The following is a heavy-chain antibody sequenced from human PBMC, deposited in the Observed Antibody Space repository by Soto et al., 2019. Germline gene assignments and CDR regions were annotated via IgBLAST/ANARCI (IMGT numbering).Heavy chain of an antibody. Sequence: ASVKVSCKTSGYRLTHHGISWVRQAPGQGLEWMGWISGYNGDTKYAQIFQGRVTMTKDTSTATAYMELRSLTSDDTAVYYYDSSGPPAYWGQGTLVTVSS. CDR2: ISGYNGDT. V-gene: IGHV1-18*01. D-gene: IGHD3-22*01. CDR1: GYRLTHHG. CDR3: DSSGPPAY. J-gene: IGHJ4*02.